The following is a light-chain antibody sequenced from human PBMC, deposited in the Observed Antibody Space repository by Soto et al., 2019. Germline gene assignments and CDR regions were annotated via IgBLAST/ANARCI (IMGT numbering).Light chain of an antibody. V-gene: IGLV2-14*01. CDR1: SSDIGADDF. CDR2: EVT. CDR3: SSYRKTTFPHVV. Sequence: QSALTQPASVSGSPGQSSPISCTGTSSDIGADDFVSWYQHHPDKTPKLILFEVTYRPTGISHRFSASKSGNTASLTISGLEAADEAFYYCSSYRKTTFPHVVFGVGTKLTVL. J-gene: IGLJ2*01.